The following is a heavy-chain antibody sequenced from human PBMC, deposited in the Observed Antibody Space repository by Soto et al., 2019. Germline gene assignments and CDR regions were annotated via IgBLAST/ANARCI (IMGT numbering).Heavy chain of an antibody. V-gene: IGHV1-69*01. J-gene: IGHJ4*02. Sequence: QVQLAQSGAEMTKPGSSVKVSCRASGGSFSDFAFSWVRQAPGQGLEWMGGIIPMFAATKYAQRLQDRVTITANEDTNTVYLALNSLTSEATAIYYCARGAIVAVPAALSSYHDYTNYRFDSWGQGTLVTVSS. CDR1: GGSFSDFA. D-gene: IGHD2-15*01. CDR3: ARGAIVAVPAALSSYHDYTNYRFDS. CDR2: IIPMFAAT.